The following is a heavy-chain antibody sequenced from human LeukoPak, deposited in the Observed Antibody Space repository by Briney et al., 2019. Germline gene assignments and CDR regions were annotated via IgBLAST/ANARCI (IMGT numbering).Heavy chain of an antibody. CDR3: ARGVAAGIPNYFDY. J-gene: IGHJ4*02. D-gene: IGHD2-2*02. Sequence: SETLSLTCAVSGGSISSSNWWSWVRQPPGKGLEWIGEIYHSGSTNYNPSLKSRVTISVDKSKNQFSLKLSSVTAADTAVYYCARGVAAGIPNYFDYWGQGTLVTVSS. V-gene: IGHV4-4*02. CDR2: IYHSGST. CDR1: GGSISSSNW.